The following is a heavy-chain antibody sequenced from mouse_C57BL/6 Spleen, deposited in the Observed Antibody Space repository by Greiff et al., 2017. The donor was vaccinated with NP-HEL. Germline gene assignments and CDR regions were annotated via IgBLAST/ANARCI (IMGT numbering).Heavy chain of an antibody. CDR1: GYTFTSYW. D-gene: IGHD1-1*01. V-gene: IGHV1-74*01. CDR3: AITTTVVGDWYFDV. J-gene: IGHJ1*03. CDR2: IHPSDSDT. Sequence: QVQLQQPGAELVKPGASVKVSCKASGYTFTSYWMHWVKQRPGQGLEWIGRIHPSDSDTNYNQKFKGKATLTVDKSSSTAYMQLSSLTSEDSAVYYCAITTTVVGDWYFDVWGTGTTVTVSS.